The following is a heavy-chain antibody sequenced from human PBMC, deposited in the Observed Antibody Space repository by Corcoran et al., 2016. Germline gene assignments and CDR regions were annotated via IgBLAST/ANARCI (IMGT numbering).Heavy chain of an antibody. CDR2: IYYSGST. J-gene: IGHJ3*02. CDR3: ARWPRIATHAFDI. V-gene: IGHV4-61*01. Sequence: QVQLQESGPGLVKPSETLSLTCTVSGGSVSSGSYYWSWIRQPPGKGLEWIGYIYYSGSTNYNPSLKSRVTISVDTSKNQFSLKLSSVTAADTAVYYWARWPRIATHAFDIWGQGTMVTVSS. D-gene: IGHD2-21*01. CDR1: GGSVSSGSYY.